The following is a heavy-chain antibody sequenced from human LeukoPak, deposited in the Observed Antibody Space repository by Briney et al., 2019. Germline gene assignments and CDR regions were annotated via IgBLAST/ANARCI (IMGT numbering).Heavy chain of an antibody. D-gene: IGHD6-6*01. CDR1: GGSISSSSYY. V-gene: IGHV4-39*01. J-gene: IGHJ4*02. CDR3: ARPSIAARDFDY. CDR2: IYYSGNT. Sequence: PSETLSPTCTVSGGSISSSSYYWGWIRQPPGKGLEWIGSIYYSGNTYYNPSLKSRVTISVDTSKNQFSLKLSSVTAADTAVYYCARPSIAARDFDYWGQGTLVTVSS.